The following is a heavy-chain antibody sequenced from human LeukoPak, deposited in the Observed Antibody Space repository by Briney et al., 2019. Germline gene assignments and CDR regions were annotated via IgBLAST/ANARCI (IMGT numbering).Heavy chain of an antibody. CDR3: ARGVRIAVAGYIDY. J-gene: IGHJ4*02. V-gene: IGHV3-30*04. Sequence: PGRSLRLSCAASGFTFSTYAMHWVRQAPGKGLEWVASISYDGSNKNYADSVKGRFTISRDNSKNTLYLQMNSLRVEDTAVYYCARGVRIAVAGYIDYWGQGTLVTVSS. CDR1: GFTFSTYA. CDR2: ISYDGSNK. D-gene: IGHD6-19*01.